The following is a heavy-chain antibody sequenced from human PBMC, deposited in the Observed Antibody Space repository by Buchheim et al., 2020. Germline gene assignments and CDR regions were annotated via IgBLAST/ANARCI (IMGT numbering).Heavy chain of an antibody. CDR2: IKQDGSEK. J-gene: IGHJ4*02. D-gene: IGHD6-13*01. V-gene: IGHV3-7*01. Sequence: EVQLVESGGGLVGPGGSLTLSCATSGFTFHDHWMSWVRQAPGKGLEWVANIKQDGSEKYYVDSVKGRFTISRDNAKNSLYLQMNSLRAEDTAVYYCAREKPSSWYTANYFDYWGQGTL. CDR3: AREKPSSWYTANYFDY. CDR1: GFTFHDHW.